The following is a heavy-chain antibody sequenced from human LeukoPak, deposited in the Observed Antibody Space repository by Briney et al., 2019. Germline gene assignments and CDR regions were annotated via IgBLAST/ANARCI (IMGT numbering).Heavy chain of an antibody. CDR2: IYYSGST. D-gene: IGHD5-18*01. CDR1: GGSISSYY. CDR3: ARSRYSYGSGFDY. J-gene: IGHJ4*02. V-gene: IGHV4-59*01. Sequence: KPSETLSLTCTVSGGSISSYYWSWIRQPPGKGLEWIGYIYYSGSTNYNPSLKSRVTISVDTSKNQFPLKLSSVTAADTAVYYCARSRYSYGSGFDYWGQGTLVTVSS.